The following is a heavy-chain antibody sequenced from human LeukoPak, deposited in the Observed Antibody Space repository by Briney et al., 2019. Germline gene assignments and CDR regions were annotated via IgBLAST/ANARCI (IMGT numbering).Heavy chain of an antibody. D-gene: IGHD3-16*02. J-gene: IGHJ4*02. CDR1: GYSFTNYA. CDR3: ARAFQSLGGLSLPDY. V-gene: IGHV7-4-1*02. Sequence: ASVKVSCKASGYSFTNYAMNWVRQAPGQGLEWMGWIHPSTGNPTYAQGFTGRFVFSLDTSVSTTNLQISSLKAEDTAVYFCARAFQSLGGLSLPDYWGQGTLLTVSS. CDR2: IHPSTGNP.